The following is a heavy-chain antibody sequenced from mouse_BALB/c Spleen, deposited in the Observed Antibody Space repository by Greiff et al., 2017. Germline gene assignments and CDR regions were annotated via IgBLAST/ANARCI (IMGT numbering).Heavy chain of an antibody. Sequence: LQQPGSELVRPGASVKLSCKASGYTFTSYWMHWVKQRHGQGLEWIGNIYPGSGSTNYDEKLRSKGTLTVDTSSSTAYMHLSSLTSEDSAVYYCTREGTVDYFDYWGQGTTLTVSS. CDR2: IYPGSGST. CDR1: GYTFTSYW. D-gene: IGHD1-1*01. CDR3: TREGTVDYFDY. J-gene: IGHJ2*01. V-gene: IGHV1S22*01.